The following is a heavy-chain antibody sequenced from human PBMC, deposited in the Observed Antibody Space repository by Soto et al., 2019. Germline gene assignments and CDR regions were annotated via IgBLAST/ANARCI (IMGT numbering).Heavy chain of an antibody. CDR2: IKQDGSEI. D-gene: IGHD4-4*01. CDR3: AIPARGDDYIA. V-gene: IGHV3-7*01. Sequence: EIQLVESGGGLVQPGGSLRLSCAASGFTFRNYWMNWARQAPGKGLEWVANIKQDGSEIYYVDAVKGRFTIYRDKAENSLYPQMNSLSAEDTAVYYCAIPARGDDYIAWGQGTLVTVSS. J-gene: IGHJ1*01. CDR1: GFTFRNYW.